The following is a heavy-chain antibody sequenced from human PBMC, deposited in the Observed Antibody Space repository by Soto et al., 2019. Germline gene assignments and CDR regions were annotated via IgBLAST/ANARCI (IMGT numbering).Heavy chain of an antibody. D-gene: IGHD2-15*01. CDR1: GFTFSSYW. CDR2: INSDGSIT. J-gene: IGHJ4*02. V-gene: IGHV3-74*01. CDR3: VRTSLVVAAATREDY. Sequence: GGSLRLSCAASGFTFSSYWMHWVRQAPGKGLVWVSRINSDGSITSYAGSVKGRFTISRDNVKNTLYLQMNSLRAEDTAVYYCVRTSLVVAAATREDYWGQGTLVTVSS.